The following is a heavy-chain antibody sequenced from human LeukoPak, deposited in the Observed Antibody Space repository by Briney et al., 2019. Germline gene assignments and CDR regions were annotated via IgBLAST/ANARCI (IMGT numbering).Heavy chain of an antibody. CDR3: AKDYRWGFDY. D-gene: IGHD3-16*02. J-gene: IGHJ4*02. CDR2: IRSQASKT. CDR1: GFTFSIYN. Sequence: GASLQISCLASGFTFSIYNMYWVRQAPGKGLEWVAFIRSQASKTYYEESVKGRFTISRDNSKSTLYLQMNSLSVEDTAVYYCAKDYRWGFDYWGQGSLVTVP. V-gene: IGHV3-30*02.